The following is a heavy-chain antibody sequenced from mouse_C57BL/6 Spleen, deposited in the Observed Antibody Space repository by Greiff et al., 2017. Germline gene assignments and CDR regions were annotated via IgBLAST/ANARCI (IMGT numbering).Heavy chain of an antibody. V-gene: IGHV1-54*01. J-gene: IGHJ1*03. CDR1: GYAFTNYL. D-gene: IGHD1-1*01. CDR3: ASRHYYGSSCGYFWV. CDR2: INPGSGGT. Sequence: QVQLQQSGAELVRPGTSVKVSCKASGYAFTNYLIEWVKQRPGQGLEWIGVINPGSGGTNYNEKFKGKATLTADKSSSTAYMQLSSLTSEDSAVYFCASRHYYGSSCGYFWVWGTGTTGTVSS.